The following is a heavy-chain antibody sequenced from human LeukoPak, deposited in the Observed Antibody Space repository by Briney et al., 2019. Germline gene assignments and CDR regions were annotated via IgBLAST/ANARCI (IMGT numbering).Heavy chain of an antibody. CDR3: ARQEHYYATGYYGMDV. V-gene: IGHV5-51*01. CDR1: GYSFTSYW. CDR2: IYAGDSDT. Sequence: GESLKISCKCSGYSFTSYWIGWVRQKPGKGLEWMGIIYAGDSDTRYSPSFQGQVTISADKSINTAYLQWSSLKASDTAMYYCARQEHYYATGYYGMDVWGQGTTVTVSS. D-gene: IGHD3-10*01. J-gene: IGHJ6*02.